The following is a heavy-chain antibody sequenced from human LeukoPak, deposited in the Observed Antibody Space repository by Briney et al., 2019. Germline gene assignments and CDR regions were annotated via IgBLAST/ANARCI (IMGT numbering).Heavy chain of an antibody. V-gene: IGHV1-18*01. J-gene: IGHJ4*02. CDR1: GYTFTSYG. CDR2: ISAYNGNT. CDR3: ARDGGGGYYGSGSYYRRIDY. Sequence: EASVTVSCTASGYTFTSYGISWVRQAPGQGLEWMGWISAYNGNTNYAQKLQGRVTMTTDTSTSTAYMELRSLRSDDTAVYYRARDGGGGYYGSGSYYRRIDYWGQGTLVTVSS. D-gene: IGHD3-10*01.